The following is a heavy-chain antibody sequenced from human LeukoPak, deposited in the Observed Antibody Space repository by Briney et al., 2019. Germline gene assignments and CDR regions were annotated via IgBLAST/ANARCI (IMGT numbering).Heavy chain of an antibody. CDR3: AKNPLRLGKVPAAPGDYYFDY. CDR1: GFTFSSYG. CDR2: IRYDGSNK. J-gene: IGHJ4*02. D-gene: IGHD2-2*01. Sequence: GGSLRLSCAASGFTFSSYGMHWVRQAPGKGLEWVAFIRYDGSNKYYADSVKGRFTISRDNSKNTLYLQMNSLRAEDTAVYYCAKNPLRLGKVPAAPGDYYFDYWGQGTLVTVSS. V-gene: IGHV3-30*02.